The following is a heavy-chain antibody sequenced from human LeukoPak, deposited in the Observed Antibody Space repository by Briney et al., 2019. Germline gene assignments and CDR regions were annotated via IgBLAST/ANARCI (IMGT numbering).Heavy chain of an antibody. J-gene: IGHJ4*02. CDR3: ARSRYYYDSSGYPHVGKFDY. D-gene: IGHD3-22*01. CDR1: GGSISSGSYY. V-gene: IGHV4-61*02. Sequence: PSQTLSLTCTVSGGSISSGSYYWSWIRQPAGKGLEWIGRIYTSGSTNYNPSLKSRVTISVDTSKNQFSLKLSSVTAADTAVYYCARSRYYYDSSGYPHVGKFDYWGQGTLVTVSS. CDR2: IYTSGST.